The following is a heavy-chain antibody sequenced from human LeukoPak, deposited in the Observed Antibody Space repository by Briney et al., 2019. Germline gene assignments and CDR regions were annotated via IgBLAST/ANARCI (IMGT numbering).Heavy chain of an antibody. CDR1: GGTLSSYA. J-gene: IGHJ4*02. CDR3: ARSQVVATGGGPFDY. D-gene: IGHD5-12*01. Sequence: PSASVTVSCKASGGTLSSYAISRVRQAPGQGLEWMGGIIPIFGTANYAQKFQGRVTITADESTSTAYMKLSSLRAEDTAVYYCARSQVVATGGGPFDYWGQGTLVTVSS. CDR2: IIPIFGTA. V-gene: IGHV1-69*13.